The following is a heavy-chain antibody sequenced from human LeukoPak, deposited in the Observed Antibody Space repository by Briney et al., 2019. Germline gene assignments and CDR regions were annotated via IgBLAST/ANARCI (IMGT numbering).Heavy chain of an antibody. CDR3: ASSLFSWSNLGLFDY. CDR1: GFTFSSYA. CDR2: ISGSGGST. J-gene: IGHJ4*02. D-gene: IGHD3-10*01. Sequence: PGGSLRLSCAASGFTFSSYAMSWVRQAPGKGLEWVSAISGSGGSTYYADSVKGRFTISRDNSKNSLYLQMNSLRAEDTAVYYCASSLFSWSNLGLFDYWGQGTLVTVSS. V-gene: IGHV3-23*01.